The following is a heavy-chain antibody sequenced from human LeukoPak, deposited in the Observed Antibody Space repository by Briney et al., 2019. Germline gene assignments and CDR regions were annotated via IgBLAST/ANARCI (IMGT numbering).Heavy chain of an antibody. CDR2: INWNGGST. D-gene: IGHD6-13*01. V-gene: IGHV3-20*04. CDR1: GFTFDDYG. CDR3: ARAGGYSSSHVYFDY. Sequence: PGGSLRLSCAAPGFTFDDYGMSWVRQAPGKGLEWVSGINWNGGSTGYADSVKGRFTISRDNAKNSLYLQMNSLRAEDTALYYCARAGGYSSSHVYFDYWGQGTLVTVSS. J-gene: IGHJ4*02.